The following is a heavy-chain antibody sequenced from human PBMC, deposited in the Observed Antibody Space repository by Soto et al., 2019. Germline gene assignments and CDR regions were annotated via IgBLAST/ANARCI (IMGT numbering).Heavy chain of an antibody. D-gene: IGHD3-22*01. CDR3: ARAPHYYDSSGYYYGMDV. Sequence: ASAKVSCKASGYTFTSYGISWVRQAPGQGLEWMGGIIPIFGTANYAQKFQGRVTITADESTSTAYMELSSLRSEDTAVYYCARAPHYYDSSGYYYGMDVWGQGTTVTVSS. CDR2: IIPIFGTA. V-gene: IGHV1-69*13. J-gene: IGHJ6*02. CDR1: GYTFTSYG.